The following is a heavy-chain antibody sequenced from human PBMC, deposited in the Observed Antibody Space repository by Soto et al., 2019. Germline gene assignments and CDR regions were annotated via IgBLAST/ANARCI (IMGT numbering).Heavy chain of an antibody. J-gene: IGHJ4*02. CDR3: VREFRAMALDY. D-gene: IGHD5-18*01. CDR2: IWYDGSNK. CDR1: GFTFSSYG. Sequence: QVQLVESGGGVVQPGRSLRLSCAASGFTFSSYGMHWVRQAPDKGLEWVAVIWYDGSNKYYADSVKGRFTISRDNSKNTLYLQMNSLRAEDTAVYYCVREFRAMALDYWGQGTLVTVSS. V-gene: IGHV3-33*01.